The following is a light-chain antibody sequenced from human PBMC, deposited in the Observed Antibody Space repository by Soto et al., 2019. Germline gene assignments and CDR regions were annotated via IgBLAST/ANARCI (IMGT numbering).Light chain of an antibody. Sequence: EIVLTQSPGTLSLSPGEGATLSCRASQTVSSTYLAWYQQKPGRAPSLLIHGASTRAAGIPDRFSASGSGTHFTLTINRLEPEDFAVYYCQQYNNWPPVTFGQGTRVEIK. V-gene: IGKV3-20*01. CDR2: GAS. CDR3: QQYNNWPPVT. J-gene: IGKJ5*01. CDR1: QTVSSTY.